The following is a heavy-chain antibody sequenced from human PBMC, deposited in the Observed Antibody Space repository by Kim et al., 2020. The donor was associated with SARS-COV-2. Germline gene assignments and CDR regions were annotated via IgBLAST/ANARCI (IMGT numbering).Heavy chain of an antibody. CDR1: GYTFSDYY. J-gene: IGHJ4*02. CDR3: ARVKGKVPAENFDY. Sequence: ASVKVSCKASGYTFSDYYIHWVRQAPGQGLEWMGWMSPNGTKYVHNFQGRITMTRDTSISTAYMELRRLRFDDTAVYYCARVKGKVPAENFDYWGQGTLVTVSS. CDR2: MSPNGT. D-gene: IGHD2-2*01. V-gene: IGHV1-2*07.